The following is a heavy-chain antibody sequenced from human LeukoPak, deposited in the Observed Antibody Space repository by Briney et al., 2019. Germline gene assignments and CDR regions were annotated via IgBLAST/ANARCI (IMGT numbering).Heavy chain of an antibody. CDR3: AKDRDPGYSSGWCGSPNDY. CDR1: GFTFSSYA. V-gene: IGHV3-23*01. J-gene: IGHJ4*02. CDR2: ISGSGGST. Sequence: PGGSLRLSCAASGFTFSSYAMTWVRQAPGKGLEWVSVISGSGGSTYYADSVKGRFTISRDNSKNTLYLQMNSLRAEDTAVYYCAKDRDPGYSSGWCGSPNDYWGQGALVTVSS. D-gene: IGHD6-19*01.